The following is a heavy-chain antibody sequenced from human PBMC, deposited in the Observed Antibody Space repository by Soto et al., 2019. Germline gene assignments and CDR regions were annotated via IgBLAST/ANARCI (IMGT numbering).Heavy chain of an antibody. CDR2: MAVGCGYT. D-gene: IGHD2-8*01. J-gene: IGHJ4*02. CDR1: GFTFTSSA. CDR3: AADATAWQKMVPSYY. Sequence: GASVKISCKASGFTFTSSAFQWVGQVRGQRLEWIGWMAVGCGYTNYAQRFQDRVTRTRDMSTATTYMELSRLTSEDTAIYYCAADATAWQKMVPSYYWGQGTLVTVSS. V-gene: IGHV1-58*01.